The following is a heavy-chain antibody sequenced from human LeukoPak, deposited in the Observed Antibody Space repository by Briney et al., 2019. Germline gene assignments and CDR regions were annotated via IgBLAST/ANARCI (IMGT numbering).Heavy chain of an antibody. CDR3: ARDRAANQDWVEFDP. Sequence: GGSLRLSCAASGFTVSSNYMSWVRQAPGKGLEWVGLIRDSGEAFYADFARGRFAISRDESENALYLQMNSLRVEDTAVYFCARDRAANQDWVEFDPWGQGTPVIVSS. CDR2: IRDSGEA. V-gene: IGHV3-66*03. CDR1: GFTVSSNY. J-gene: IGHJ5*02. D-gene: IGHD3/OR15-3a*01.